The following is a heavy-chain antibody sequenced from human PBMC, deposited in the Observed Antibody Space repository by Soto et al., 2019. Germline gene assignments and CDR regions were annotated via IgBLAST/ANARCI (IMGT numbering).Heavy chain of an antibody. V-gene: IGHV4-30-4*01. CDR1: GGSISSGNYY. J-gene: IGHJ4*02. D-gene: IGHD5-18*01. Sequence: SETLSLTCTVSGGSISSGNYYWIWIRQPPGKGLEWIGFMSYSGSTYYSLSLKSRVTISVDTSKNQFSLNLSFVTAADTAVYYCATMGTPAQGLYSFDSWDKGTLVTVSS. CDR3: ATMGTPAQGLYSFDS. CDR2: MSYSGST.